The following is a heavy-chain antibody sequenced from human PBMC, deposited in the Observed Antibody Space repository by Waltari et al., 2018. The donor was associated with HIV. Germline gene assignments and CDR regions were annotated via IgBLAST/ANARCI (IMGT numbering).Heavy chain of an antibody. D-gene: IGHD6-25*01. J-gene: IGHJ4*02. Sequence: EVKLLESGGALVQPGGSLRIYCAASRFTFTLYPMTWFRQAPGKGLEWISYISVASEPILYADSVNGRFTNSRDNAQNSVFLQVSSLRPDDTAVYYCARDTRGGGGQVMRPRYFDYWGQGTLVTVS. CDR1: RFTFTLYP. CDR3: ARDTRGGGGQVMRPRYFDY. CDR2: ISVASEPI. V-gene: IGHV3-48*01.